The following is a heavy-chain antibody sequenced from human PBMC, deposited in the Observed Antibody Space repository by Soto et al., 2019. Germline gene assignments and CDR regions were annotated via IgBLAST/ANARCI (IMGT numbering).Heavy chain of an antibody. CDR3: AGEDRSSWVRYGMAF. CDR2: IWYDGSNK. D-gene: IGHD6-13*01. Sequence: KGLEWVAVIWYDGSNKYYADSVKGRFTISRDNSKNTLYLQMNSLRAEDTAVYYCAGEDRSSWVRYGMAFWGQGSTVIVFS. J-gene: IGHJ6*01. V-gene: IGHV3-33*01.